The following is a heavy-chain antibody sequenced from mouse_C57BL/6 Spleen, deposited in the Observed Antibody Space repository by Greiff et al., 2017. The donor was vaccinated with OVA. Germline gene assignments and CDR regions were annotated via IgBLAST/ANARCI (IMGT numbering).Heavy chain of an antibody. Sequence: DVKLQESGPVLVKPGASVKMSCKASGYTFTDYYMNWVKQSHGKSLEWIGVINPYNGGTSYNQKFKGKATLTVDKSSSTAYMELNSLTSEDSAVYDCARSSYYGNGGYFDYWGQGTTLTVSS. CDR3: ARSSYYGNGGYFDY. CDR2: INPYNGGT. D-gene: IGHD1-1*01. CDR1: GYTFTDYY. V-gene: IGHV1-19*01. J-gene: IGHJ2*01.